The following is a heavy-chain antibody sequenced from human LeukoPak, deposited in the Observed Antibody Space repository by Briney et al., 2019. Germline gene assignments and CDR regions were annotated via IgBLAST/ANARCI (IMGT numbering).Heavy chain of an antibody. J-gene: IGHJ3*02. V-gene: IGHV6-1*01. CDR2: TYYRSKWYN. CDR3: ARGGAGGRAFDI. D-gene: IGHD2-15*01. Sequence: SQTLSLTCAISGDSVSSNSAAWNWIRQSPSRGLEWLGRTYYRSKWYNDYAVSVKSRLTINPDTSKNQFSLQLKSVTPEDAAVYYCARGGAGGRAFDIWGQGTMVTVTS. CDR1: GDSVSSNSAA.